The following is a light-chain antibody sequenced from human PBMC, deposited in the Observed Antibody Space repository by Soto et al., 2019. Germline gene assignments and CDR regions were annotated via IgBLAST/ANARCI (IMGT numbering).Light chain of an antibody. CDR2: GAS. CDR3: QQYGSSPRT. J-gene: IGKJ1*01. CDR1: QSVSSSY. Sequence: EIVLTQSPGTLSLSPGERATLSCRASQSVSSSYLAWYQQKPGQAPRLLIDGASSRATGIPDRFSGSGSGTDFTLIISRLEPEDFAVYYCQQYGSSPRTFGQGTKVDIK. V-gene: IGKV3-20*01.